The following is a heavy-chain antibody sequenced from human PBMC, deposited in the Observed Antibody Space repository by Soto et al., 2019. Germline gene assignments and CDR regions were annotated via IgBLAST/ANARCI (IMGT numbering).Heavy chain of an antibody. J-gene: IGHJ4*01. CDR2: IYYSGST. Sequence: NPSETLSLTCTVSGGSISSSSYYWGWIRQPPGKGLEWIGSIYYSGSTYYNPSLKSRVTISVDTSKNQFSLKLSSVTAADTAVYYCARRRGFDYDSSGYYIFDYWGHGTLVTVSS. D-gene: IGHD3-22*01. CDR3: ARRRGFDYDSSGYYIFDY. CDR1: GGSISSSSYY. V-gene: IGHV4-39*01.